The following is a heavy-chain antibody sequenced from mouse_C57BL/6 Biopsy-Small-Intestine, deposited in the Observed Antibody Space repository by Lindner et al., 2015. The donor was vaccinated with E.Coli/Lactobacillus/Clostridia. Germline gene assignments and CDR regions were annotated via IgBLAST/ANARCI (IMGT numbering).Heavy chain of an antibody. V-gene: IGHV5-6*01. CDR1: GFTFSRYG. Sequence: VQLQESGGDLVKPGGSLKLSCAASGFTFSRYGMSWVRQTPDKRLEWVATISSGGSYTFYPDSVKGRFTISRDNAKNTLYLQMSSLKSEDTAMYYCSREGNDGYTFAYWGQGTQVTVSA. D-gene: IGHD2-3*01. CDR2: ISSGGSYT. J-gene: IGHJ3*01. CDR3: SREGNDGYTFAY.